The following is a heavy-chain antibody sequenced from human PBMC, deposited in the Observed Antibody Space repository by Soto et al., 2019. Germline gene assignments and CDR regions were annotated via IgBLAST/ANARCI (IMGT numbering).Heavy chain of an antibody. CDR3: AREGEMPYYYYGLDV. J-gene: IGHJ6*02. CDR1: GYTFTTYG. D-gene: IGHD3-16*01. V-gene: IGHV1-18*01. CDR2: ISGYNGHT. Sequence: VQLVQSGAEVRKPGASVKVSCKASGYTFTTYGISWVRQAPGQGLEWMGWISGYNGHTKYARKFQGRVTMTTDTSTSTVYMDLRSLRSDDTAVYYCAREGEMPYYYYGLDVWGQGTTVTVSS.